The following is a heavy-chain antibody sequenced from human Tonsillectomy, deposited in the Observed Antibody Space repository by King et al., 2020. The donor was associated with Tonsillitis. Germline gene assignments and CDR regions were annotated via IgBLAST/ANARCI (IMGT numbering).Heavy chain of an antibody. CDR1: GFTFSSYS. D-gene: IGHD4-17*01. CDR3: AGDAPYGDYANYYYYGMDV. V-gene: IGHV3-48*01. Sequence: VQLVESGGGLVQPGGSLRLSCAASGFTFSSYSMNWVRQAPGKGLEWVSYISSSSSTIYYADSVKGRFTISRDNAKNSLYLQMNSLRAEDTAVYYCAGDAPYGDYANYYYYGMDVWGQGTTVTVSS. J-gene: IGHJ6*02. CDR2: ISSSSSTI.